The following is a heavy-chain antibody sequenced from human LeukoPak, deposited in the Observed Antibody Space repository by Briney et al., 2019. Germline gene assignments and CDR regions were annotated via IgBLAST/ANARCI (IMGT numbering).Heavy chain of an antibody. Sequence: PSETLSLTCTVSGGSINGYYWSWIRQPAGKGLEWIGRIYTSGTTNYNPSLKSRVTMSVDTSKKQFSLKLSSVTAADTAVYYCARENSGWYTYWYYYMDVWGKGTTVTISS. D-gene: IGHD6-19*01. V-gene: IGHV4-4*07. CDR3: ARENSGWYTYWYYYMDV. CDR2: IYTSGTT. J-gene: IGHJ6*03. CDR1: GGSINGYY.